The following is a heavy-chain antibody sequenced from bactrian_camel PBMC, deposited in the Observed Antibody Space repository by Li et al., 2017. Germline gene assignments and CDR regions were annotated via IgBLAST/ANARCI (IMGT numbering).Heavy chain of an antibody. CDR1: GYTFNTYS. J-gene: IGHJ4*01. D-gene: IGHD2*01. V-gene: IGHV3S1*01. Sequence: HVQLVESGGGSALAGGYVRLSCAASGYTFNTYSWFRQAPGQEREGVAAIDTGDGSTYYLNSVEGRFTISHDNAKNTLYLQMNGLKPEDTAIYYCAANFGPYCSGPYLARRVNFLGQGTQVTVS. CDR2: IDTGDGST.